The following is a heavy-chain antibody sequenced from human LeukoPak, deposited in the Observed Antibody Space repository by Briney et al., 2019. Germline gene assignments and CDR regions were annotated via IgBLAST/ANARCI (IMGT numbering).Heavy chain of an antibody. J-gene: IGHJ6*02. V-gene: IGHV3-21*06. CDR1: GFTFSSYS. D-gene: IGHD7-27*01. CDR2: IDFSSTYI. Sequence: GGSLRLSCAASGFTFSSYSMNWVRQAPGKGLEWVSSIDFSSTYIYYIDSVKGRFTISRDDARNSLYLQMNTLRAEDTAVYYCARDGTGFSSGMGVWGQGTTVTVSS. CDR3: ARDGTGFSSGMGV.